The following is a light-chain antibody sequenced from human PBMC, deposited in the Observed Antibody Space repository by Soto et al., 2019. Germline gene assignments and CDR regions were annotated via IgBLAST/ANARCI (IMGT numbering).Light chain of an antibody. Sequence: DVVMTQSPLSLPVTLGQPASISCRSSQSLVYSDGNTYLNWFQQRPGQSPRRLIYNVSKRDSGVPDRFSGSGSGTDFTLKISRVEAEDVGVYYCMQDTHWPPITFVQGTRLEIK. CDR1: QSLVYSDGNTY. J-gene: IGKJ5*01. CDR3: MQDTHWPPIT. V-gene: IGKV2-30*01. CDR2: NVS.